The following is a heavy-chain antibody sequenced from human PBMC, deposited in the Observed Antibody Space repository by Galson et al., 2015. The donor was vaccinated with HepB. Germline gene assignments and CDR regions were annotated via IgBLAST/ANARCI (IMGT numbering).Heavy chain of an antibody. CDR3: ARDGSGGWPMDY. D-gene: IGHD3-10*01. CDR1: GGSISSTSFY. CDR2: VYNTGRT. V-gene: IGHV4-39*07. J-gene: IGHJ4*02. Sequence: ETLSLTCTVSGGSISSTSFYWGWIRQPPGKGLEWIGSVYNTGRTHYNPSLKSRVTISVDTSKNEFSLKLSPVTAADTAIYYCARDGSGGWPMDYWGQGTLVTVSS.